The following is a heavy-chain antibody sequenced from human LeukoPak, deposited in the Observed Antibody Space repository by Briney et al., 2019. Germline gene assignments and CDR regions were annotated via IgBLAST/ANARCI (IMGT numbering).Heavy chain of an antibody. Sequence: SVKVSCKASGGTFSSYAISWVRQAPGQGLEWMGGIIPIFGTANNAQKFQGRVTITADESTSTAYMELSSLRSEDTAVYYCARDHGSSGWYWDYFDYWGQGTLVTVSS. J-gene: IGHJ4*02. CDR1: GGTFSSYA. CDR3: ARDHGSSGWYWDYFDY. D-gene: IGHD6-19*01. V-gene: IGHV1-69*01. CDR2: IIPIFGTA.